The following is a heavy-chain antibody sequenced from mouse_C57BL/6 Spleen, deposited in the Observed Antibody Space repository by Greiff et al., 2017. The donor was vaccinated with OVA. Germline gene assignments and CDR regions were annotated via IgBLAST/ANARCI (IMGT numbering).Heavy chain of an antibody. D-gene: IGHD1-1*01. J-gene: IGHJ4*01. V-gene: IGHV1-72*01. CDR2: IDPNRGGT. Sequence: QVQLQQPGAELVKPGASVKLSCKASGYTFTSYWMHWVKQRPGRGLEWIGRIDPNRGGTKYNEKFKSKATLTVDKPYSKAYMQRSSLTSEDSAVYDCARRFPSDYYGSSSDYYAMDYWGQGTSVTVSS. CDR3: ARRFPSDYYGSSSDYYAMDY. CDR1: GYTFTSYW.